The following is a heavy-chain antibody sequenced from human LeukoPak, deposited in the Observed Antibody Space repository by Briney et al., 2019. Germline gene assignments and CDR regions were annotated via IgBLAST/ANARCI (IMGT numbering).Heavy chain of an antibody. CDR1: GYTFTSYY. D-gene: IGHD4-11*01. J-gene: IGHJ4*02. Sequence: ASVKVSCKASGYTFTSYYMHSVRQAPGQGLEWMGIINPSGGSPSYAQKFQGRVTMTRDMSTSTVYMELSSLRSEDKAVFYCGGGVNWRLQGTDWGQGTLVTVSS. V-gene: IGHV1-46*01. CDR2: INPSGGSP. CDR3: GGGVNWRLQGTD.